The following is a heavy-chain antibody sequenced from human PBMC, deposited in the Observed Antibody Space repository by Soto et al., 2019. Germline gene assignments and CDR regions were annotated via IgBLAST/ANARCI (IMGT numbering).Heavy chain of an antibody. Sequence: SVKVSCKASGYTFTSYAMHWVRQAPGQRLEWIGWINAGNGNTKYSQKFQGRVTITRDTSASTAYMELSSLRSEDTAVYYCASVMDIVVVPAHTWGQGTLVTVSS. CDR3: ASVMDIVVVPAHT. J-gene: IGHJ5*02. V-gene: IGHV1-3*01. CDR2: INAGNGNT. D-gene: IGHD2-2*03. CDR1: GYTFTSYA.